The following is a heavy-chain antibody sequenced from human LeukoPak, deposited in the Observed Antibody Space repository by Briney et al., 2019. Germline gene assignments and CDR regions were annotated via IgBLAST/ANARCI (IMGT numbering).Heavy chain of an antibody. CDR3: ARLFQMGGKYYFDY. Sequence: PSETLSLTCAVYGGSFSGYYWSWLRQPPGQGLEGIGSIYYSGSTYYNPSLKSRVTISVDTSKNQFSLKLSSVTAADTAVYYCARLFQMGGKYYFDYWGQGTLVTVSS. J-gene: IGHJ4*02. V-gene: IGHV4-34*01. CDR2: IYYSGST. D-gene: IGHD3-16*01. CDR1: GGSFSGYY.